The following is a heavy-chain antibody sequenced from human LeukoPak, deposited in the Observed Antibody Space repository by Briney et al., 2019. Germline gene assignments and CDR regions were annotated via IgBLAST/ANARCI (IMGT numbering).Heavy chain of an antibody. J-gene: IGHJ4*02. CDR3: AKAMGATLFDY. CDR1: GFTFSSYG. CDR2: ISGSGGST. D-gene: IGHD1-26*01. Sequence: GGSLRLSCAASGFTFSSYGMSWVRQAPGKGLEWVSAISGSGGSTYYADSVKGRFTISRDNSKNTLYLQMNSLRAGDTAVYYCAKAMGATLFDYWGQGTPVTVSS. V-gene: IGHV3-23*01.